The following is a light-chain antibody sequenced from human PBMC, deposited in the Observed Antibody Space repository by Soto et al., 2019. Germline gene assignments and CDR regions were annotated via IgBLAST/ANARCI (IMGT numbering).Light chain of an antibody. CDR2: GAS. CDR3: QQYDSSPFT. CDR1: QSVSSSY. J-gene: IGKJ5*01. V-gene: IGKV3-20*01. Sequence: EIVLTQSPGTLSLSPGERATLSCRASQSVSSSYLAWYRQKPGQAPWLLIYGASNRASGVPDRFSGSGSGTDFTHTISGLEPEDFAVYYCQQYDSSPFTFGQGTRLDIK.